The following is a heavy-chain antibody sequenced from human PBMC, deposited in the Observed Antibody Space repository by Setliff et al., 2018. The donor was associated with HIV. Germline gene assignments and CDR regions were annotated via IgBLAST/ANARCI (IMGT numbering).Heavy chain of an antibody. J-gene: IGHJ6*02. CDR3: ARNFGLSPSGKYYYYYGMDI. V-gene: IGHV1-2*02. CDR1: GYTFTGHY. Sequence: VASVKVSCKASGYTFTGHYLHWVRQAPGQGLEWLGWVNPNSGDAIYAQNFQGRVTMTRGTSINAAYMELRGLRSDDTAVYYCARNFGLSPSGKYYYYYGMDIWGQGTTVTVSS. D-gene: IGHD3-10*01. CDR2: VNPNSGDA.